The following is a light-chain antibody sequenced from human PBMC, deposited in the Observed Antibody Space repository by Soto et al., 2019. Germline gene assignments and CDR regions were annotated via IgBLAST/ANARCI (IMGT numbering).Light chain of an antibody. CDR2: GAS. J-gene: IGKJ2*01. CDR3: QQYDTSQYT. Sequence: EIVLTQSPGTLSLSPGERATLSCRANQSVSSSYLAWYQQKPGQAPRLLIYGASSRATGIPDRFSGSGSGTDFTLTISRLEPEDFAVYYCQQYDTSQYTFGQGTKLEIK. V-gene: IGKV3-20*01. CDR1: QSVSSSY.